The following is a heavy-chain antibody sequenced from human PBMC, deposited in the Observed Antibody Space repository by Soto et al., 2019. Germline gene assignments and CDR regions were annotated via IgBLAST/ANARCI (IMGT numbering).Heavy chain of an antibody. CDR1: GGSISRYY. D-gene: IGHD2-8*01. V-gene: IGHV4-59*01. CDR3: ARDRSTYGGGGTGEVKENWFDP. J-gene: IGHJ5*02. Sequence: PLETLSLTCSVSGGSISRYYWSWIRQPPGKGLEWIGYAYYSGDTGYNPSLKSRVTMAVDTSKSQVSLKLSSVTAADTAVYYCARDRSTYGGGGTGEVKENWFDPWGQGALVTVSS. CDR2: AYYSGDT.